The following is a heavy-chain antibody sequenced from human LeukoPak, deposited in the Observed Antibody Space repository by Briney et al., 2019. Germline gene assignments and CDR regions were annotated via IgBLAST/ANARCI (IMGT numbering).Heavy chain of an antibody. CDR1: GYTFSSYY. CDR3: AIDEAGYYNGLDV. V-gene: IGHV1-46*01. J-gene: IGHJ6*02. CDR2: INPSGGST. Sequence: ASVKDSCKASGYTFSSYYIHRVRQAPGQGLEWMGIINPSGGSTSYAQKFQGRVTMTRDTSTSTVYMELNSLRSEDTAVYYCAIDEAGYYNGLDVWGQGTTVTVSS.